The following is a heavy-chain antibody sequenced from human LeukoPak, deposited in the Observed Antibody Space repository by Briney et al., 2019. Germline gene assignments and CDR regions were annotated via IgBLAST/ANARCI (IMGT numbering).Heavy chain of an antibody. J-gene: IGHJ4*02. CDR3: ARIYIYGSPTSYFDY. V-gene: IGHV3-21*01. D-gene: IGHD5-18*01. CDR1: GFTFSSYN. Sequence: GSLRLSCAASGFTFSSYNMNWVRQAPGKGLEWVSSISSSSSYIYYADSVKGRFTISRDNAKNSLYLQMNSLRAEDTSVYYCARIYIYGSPTSYFDYWGQGTLVTVSS. CDR2: ISSSSSYI.